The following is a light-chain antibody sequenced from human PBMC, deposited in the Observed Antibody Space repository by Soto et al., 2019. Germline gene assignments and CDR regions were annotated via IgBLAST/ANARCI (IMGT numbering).Light chain of an antibody. Sequence: IVLTQSPGTLSFSPGERATLSCRASQSVISNYLVWYQQKPGQAPMLLIYGASNRATGIPDSLSGSASGTEFTLTISRMAPEDFAVYYCQQYGTSGTFGHGTQVDIK. J-gene: IGKJ1*01. CDR1: QSVISNY. V-gene: IGKV3-20*01. CDR2: GAS. CDR3: QQYGTSGT.